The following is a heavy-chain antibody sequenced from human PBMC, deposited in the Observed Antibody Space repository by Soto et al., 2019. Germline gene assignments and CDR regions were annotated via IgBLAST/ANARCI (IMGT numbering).Heavy chain of an antibody. J-gene: IGHJ3*02. CDR3: ARDTSGSSHAFDI. D-gene: IGHD6-13*01. Sequence: SETLSLTCTVSGGSISSGGYSWSWIRQPPGKGLEWIGYIYHSGSTYYNPSLKSRVTISVDRSKNQFSLKLSSVTAADTAVYYCARDTSGSSHAFDIWGQGTMVTVSS. CDR2: IYHSGST. CDR1: GGSISSGGYS. V-gene: IGHV4-30-2*01.